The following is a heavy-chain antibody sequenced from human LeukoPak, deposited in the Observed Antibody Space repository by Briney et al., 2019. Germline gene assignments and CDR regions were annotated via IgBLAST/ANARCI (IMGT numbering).Heavy chain of an antibody. CDR1: GFTFSSYA. J-gene: IGHJ4*02. D-gene: IGHD2-2*01. Sequence: GGSLRLSCAASGFTFSSYAMSWVRQAPGKGLEWVSAISGSGGSTYYADSVKGRFTISRDNSKNTQYLQMNSLRAEDTAVYYCAKGNTVVVPAADDYWGQGTLVTVSS. CDR2: ISGSGGST. V-gene: IGHV3-23*01. CDR3: AKGNTVVVPAADDY.